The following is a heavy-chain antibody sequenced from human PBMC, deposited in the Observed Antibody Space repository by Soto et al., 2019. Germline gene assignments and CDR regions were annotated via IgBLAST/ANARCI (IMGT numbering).Heavy chain of an antibody. Sequence: PGGSLRLSCAASGFSVSSNYMSWVRQAPGRGPEWVAIIYSDETIHYAGSVKGRFTISRDNDKNSLYLQMNNLRAEDTALYYCAIEKVGAASVHVFDIWGQGTMVTVSS. D-gene: IGHD1-26*01. CDR1: GFSVSSNY. J-gene: IGHJ3*02. V-gene: IGHV3-66*01. CDR3: AIEKVGAASVHVFDI. CDR2: IYSDETI.